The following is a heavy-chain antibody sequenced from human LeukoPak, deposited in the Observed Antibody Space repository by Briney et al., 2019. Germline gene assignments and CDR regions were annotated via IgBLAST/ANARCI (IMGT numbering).Heavy chain of an antibody. J-gene: IGHJ4*02. D-gene: IGHD5-18*01. CDR3: ARDWAAMVYLDS. V-gene: IGHV4-59*01. CDR1: GASISSYY. Sequence: PSETLSLTCTVSGASISSYYWSWIRQPPGKGLEWIGYIYYSGSTNYNPSLKSRVTLSVDKSKNQFSLKLSSVTAADTAVYYCARDWAAMVYLDSWGQGTLVTVSS. CDR2: IYYSGST.